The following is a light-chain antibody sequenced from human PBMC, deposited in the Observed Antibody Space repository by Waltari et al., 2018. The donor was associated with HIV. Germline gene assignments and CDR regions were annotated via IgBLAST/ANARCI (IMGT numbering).Light chain of an antibody. J-gene: IGLJ2*01. CDR1: SGHRSYI. V-gene: IGLV4-60*03. CDR3: ETWDSNTHKVV. Sequence: QPVLTQSSSASASLGSSVTLTCTLSSGHRSYIIAWHQQQPGKAPRYLMKLEGRGSYNKGSGIPDRFSGSSSGADHYLTISNLQSEDEADYYCETWDSNTHKVVFGGGTKLTVL. CDR2: LEGRGSY.